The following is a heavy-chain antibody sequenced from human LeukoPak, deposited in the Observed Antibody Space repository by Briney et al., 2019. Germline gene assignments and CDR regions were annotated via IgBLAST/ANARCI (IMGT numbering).Heavy chain of an antibody. J-gene: IGHJ4*02. Sequence: GGSLRLSCVDSGITLSNYGMSWVRQAPGKGLEWVSGISWNSGSIGYADSVKSRFTISRDNAKNSLYLQMNSLRAEDTALYYCAKSSSGWLSDFDYWGQGTLVTVSS. V-gene: IGHV3-9*01. CDR3: AKSSSGWLSDFDY. CDR1: GITLSNYG. D-gene: IGHD6-19*01. CDR2: ISWNSGSI.